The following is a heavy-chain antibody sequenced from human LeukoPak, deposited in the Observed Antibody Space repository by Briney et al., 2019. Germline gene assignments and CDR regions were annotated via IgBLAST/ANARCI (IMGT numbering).Heavy chain of an antibody. J-gene: IGHJ4*02. Sequence: GGTLRLSCAASGFTFSSYTMSWVRQAPGKGLEWVSGNDGSGYDTYYADSVMGRCTVSRDNSKNTVYLQMDSLRAEDTAFYYCSKSRLRDGTTDFEYLGQRTLVTVSS. CDR3: SKSRLRDGTTDFEY. D-gene: IGHD3-16*01. CDR1: GFTFSSYT. V-gene: IGHV3-23*01. CDR2: NDGSGYDT.